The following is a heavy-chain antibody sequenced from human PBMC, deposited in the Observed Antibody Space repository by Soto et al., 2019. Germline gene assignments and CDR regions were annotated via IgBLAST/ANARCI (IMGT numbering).Heavy chain of an antibody. CDR3: ARDGWRAGNDY. Sequence: EVQLVESGAGLVQPGGSLRLSCAASGFTFSSYSMNWVRQAPGKGLEWVSYISSSSSTIYYADSVKGRFTISRDNAKNSLYLQMNSLRAEDTAVYYCARDGWRAGNDYWGQGTLVTVSS. J-gene: IGHJ4*02. CDR2: ISSSSSTI. CDR1: GFTFSSYS. V-gene: IGHV3-48*01. D-gene: IGHD3-10*01.